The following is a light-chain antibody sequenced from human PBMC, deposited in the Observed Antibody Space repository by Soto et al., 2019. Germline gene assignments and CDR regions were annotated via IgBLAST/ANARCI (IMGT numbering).Light chain of an antibody. J-gene: IGKJ1*01. V-gene: IGKV3-20*01. CDR2: GAS. CDR1: QSVSSSY. CDR3: QQFDGSLWT. Sequence: EIVLTQSPGTLSLSPGERATLYCSASQSVSSSYLAWYQQKPGQAPRLLIYGASSRATGIPDRFSGSGSGTDFTLTISRLEPEDFAVYCCQQFDGSLWTFGPGTKVDIK.